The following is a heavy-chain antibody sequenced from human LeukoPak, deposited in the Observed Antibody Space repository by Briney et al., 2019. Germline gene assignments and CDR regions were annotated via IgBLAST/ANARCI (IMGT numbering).Heavy chain of an antibody. CDR2: IYHSGST. Sequence: SQTLTLTGTVSGGSNSSGGYYWSWIRQPPGKGLEWIGYIYHSGSTYYNPSLKSRVTISVDRSKNQFSLKLSSVTAADTAVYYCARYSNYPPNWFDPWGQGTLVTVSS. D-gene: IGHD4-11*01. CDR1: GGSNSSGGYY. CDR3: ARYSNYPPNWFDP. V-gene: IGHV4-30-2*01. J-gene: IGHJ5*02.